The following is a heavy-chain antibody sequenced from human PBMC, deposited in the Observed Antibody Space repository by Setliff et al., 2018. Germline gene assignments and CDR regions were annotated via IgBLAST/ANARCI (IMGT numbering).Heavy chain of an antibody. Sequence: PSETLSLTCAVYGGSFSSFYWSWIRQPPGKGLEWIGEINHSGTTNYNPSLKSRVTVSVDTSRDQFSLSLSSVTAADTAIYYCARVRVVQGYYEFDHWGQGTLVTVSS. D-gene: IGHD3-3*01. CDR3: ARVRVVQGYYEFDH. J-gene: IGHJ4*02. CDR2: INHSGTT. CDR1: GGSFSSFY. V-gene: IGHV4-34*01.